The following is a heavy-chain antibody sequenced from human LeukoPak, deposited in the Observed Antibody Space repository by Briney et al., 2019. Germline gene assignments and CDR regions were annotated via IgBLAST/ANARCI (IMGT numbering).Heavy chain of an antibody. J-gene: IGHJ3*02. CDR3: VRGHYGADAFDI. CDR1: GYTFTEYH. CDR2: INPDSGGT. Sequence: ASVKVSCKASGYTFTEYHTQWVRQSPGQGLEWMRWINPDSGGTNYAQNFQGRATMTRDTSISTAYMELRRLRSDDTAMYYCVRGHYGADAFDIWGQGTMVTVSS. D-gene: IGHD4-17*01. V-gene: IGHV1-2*02.